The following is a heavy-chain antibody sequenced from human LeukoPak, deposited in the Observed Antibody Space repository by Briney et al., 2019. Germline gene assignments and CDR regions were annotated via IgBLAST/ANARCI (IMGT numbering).Heavy chain of an antibody. CDR3: ARRDPYYYDSSGYY. V-gene: IGHV4-34*01. D-gene: IGHD3-22*01. J-gene: IGHJ4*02. CDR1: GGSFSGYY. CDR2: INHSGST. Sequence: SETLSLTCAVYGGSFSGYYWSWIRQPPGKGLEWIGEINHSGSTNYNPSLKSRVAISVDTSKNQFSLKLSSVTAADTAVYYCARRDPYYYDSSGYYWGQGTLVTVSS.